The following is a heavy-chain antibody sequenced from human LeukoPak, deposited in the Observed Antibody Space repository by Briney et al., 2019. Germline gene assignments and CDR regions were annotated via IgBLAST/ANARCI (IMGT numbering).Heavy chain of an antibody. Sequence: GGSPRLSCAASEFTFSRYWMSWVRQAPGKGLEWVANIKQDGSEKYYVDSVKGRFTISRDNAKNSLYLQMNSLRAEDTAVYYCARDNGGPDDYWGQGTLVTVSS. D-gene: IGHD3-16*01. CDR2: IKQDGSEK. CDR1: EFTFSRYW. V-gene: IGHV3-7*01. CDR3: ARDNGGPDDY. J-gene: IGHJ4*02.